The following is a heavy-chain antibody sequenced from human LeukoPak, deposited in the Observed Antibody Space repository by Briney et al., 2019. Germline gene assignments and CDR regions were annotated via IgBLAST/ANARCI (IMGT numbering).Heavy chain of an antibody. D-gene: IGHD2-15*01. J-gene: IGHJ4*02. CDR3: ARARYCSGGNCYAEN. CDR2: FYPGDSAT. Sequence: GESLKISCKGSGYSFSSYWIAWVRQTPGKGLEWMGVFYPGDSATRYSPSFQGQVTISADKSISTAYLQWSSLEASDTAMYYCARARYCSGGNCYAENWGQGTLVTVSS. V-gene: IGHV5-51*01. CDR1: GYSFSSYW.